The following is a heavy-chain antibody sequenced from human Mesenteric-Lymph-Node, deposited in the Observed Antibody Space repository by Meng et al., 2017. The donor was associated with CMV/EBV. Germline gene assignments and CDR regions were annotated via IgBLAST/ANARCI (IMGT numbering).Heavy chain of an antibody. CDR2: IYHTGGT. J-gene: IGHJ4*02. CDR1: GGSIRTYY. Sequence: GSLRLSCTVSGGSIRTYYWSWIRQPPGRGLEWIAYIYHTGGTNYNPSLKSRVTISVDTSKNQFSLKLNSVTAADMAVYYCASGIGELWYKDWGQGTLVTVSS. V-gene: IGHV4-59*01. D-gene: IGHD3-10*01. CDR3: ASGIGELWYKD.